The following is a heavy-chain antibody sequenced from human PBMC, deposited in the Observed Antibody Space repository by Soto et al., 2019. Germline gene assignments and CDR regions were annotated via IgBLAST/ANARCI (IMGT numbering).Heavy chain of an antibody. J-gene: IGHJ4*02. V-gene: IGHV4-39*01. CDR3: ARHGSC. CDR1: GVSISDTSYY. CDR2: IYYSGNT. Sequence: PSETLSLTCTVSGVSISDTSYYWGWIRQPPGKRLEWIGSIYYSGNTYYNPSLKSRLTISVDSSKNQFSLNMTSVTAADTAVYYCARHGSCWGQGTLGTVFS.